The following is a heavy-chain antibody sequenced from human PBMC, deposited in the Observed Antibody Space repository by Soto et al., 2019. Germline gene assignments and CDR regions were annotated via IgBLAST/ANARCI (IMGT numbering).Heavy chain of an antibody. D-gene: IGHD3-9*01. CDR1: GGSFSAYY. Sequence: SETLSLTCAVYGGSFSAYYWNWIRQPPGKGLEWIGEINHSGSTNYNPSLKSRVSISVDTSQKQFSLKLSSVTAADTAVYYCARLRYFDSLQKWYIYGFDVWGQGTTVTVSS. CDR2: INHSGST. J-gene: IGHJ6*02. CDR3: ARLRYFDSLQKWYIYGFDV. V-gene: IGHV4-34*01.